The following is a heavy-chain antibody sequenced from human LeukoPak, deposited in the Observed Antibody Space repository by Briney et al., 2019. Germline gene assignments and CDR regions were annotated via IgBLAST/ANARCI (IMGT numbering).Heavy chain of an antibody. Sequence: SETLSLTCTVSGGSISSDYWQWIRQPPGKGLEWVGYIYNSEFTHYNSSLKSRVSISIDTSKDQFSLKLTSVTAADTAVYYCATRGYWGQGTLVAVSS. D-gene: IGHD3-10*01. V-gene: IGHV4-59*08. CDR2: IYNSEFT. J-gene: IGHJ4*02. CDR1: GGSISSDY. CDR3: ATRGY.